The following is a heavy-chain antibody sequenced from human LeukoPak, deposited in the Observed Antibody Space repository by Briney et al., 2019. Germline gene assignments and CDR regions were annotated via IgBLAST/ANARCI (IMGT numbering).Heavy chain of an antibody. V-gene: IGHV1-2*02. CDR1: GYRFTGCY. Sequence: ASVKVSCKASGYRFTGCYIHWVRQAPGQGLEWMGWINPNNGGTNYAQKFQGRVTMARDTSITTTYMELSSLRSDDTAVYYCARDSGDYYGSGSRFDPWGQGTLVTVSS. CDR3: ARDSGDYYGSGSRFDP. D-gene: IGHD3-10*01. J-gene: IGHJ5*02. CDR2: INPNNGGT.